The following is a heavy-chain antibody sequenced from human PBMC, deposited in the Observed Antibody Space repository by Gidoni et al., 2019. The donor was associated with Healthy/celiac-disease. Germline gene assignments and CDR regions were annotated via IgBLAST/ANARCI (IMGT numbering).Heavy chain of an antibody. Sequence: VQLVQSGAEVKKPGASVKVYCKASGYTFPSYGISWVRQAPGQGLEWMGWISAYNGNTNYAQKLQGRVTMTTDTSTSTAYMELRSLRSDDTAVYYCARVPSMVRGVSYFDYWGQGTLVTVSS. D-gene: IGHD3-10*01. CDR2: ISAYNGNT. V-gene: IGHV1-18*01. CDR3: ARVPSMVRGVSYFDY. CDR1: GYTFPSYG. J-gene: IGHJ4*02.